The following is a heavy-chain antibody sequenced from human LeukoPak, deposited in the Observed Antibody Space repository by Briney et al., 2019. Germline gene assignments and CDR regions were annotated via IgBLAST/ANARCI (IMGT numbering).Heavy chain of an antibody. CDR2: IYYSGST. V-gene: IGHV4-31*03. D-gene: IGHD2-21*01. Sequence: SETLSLTCTVSGGSISSGGYYWSWIRQHPGKGLEWIGYIYYSGSTYYNPSLQSRVTTSLDTSKNQFSLNLSSVTAADTAVYYCARVLYIPNYFDFWGQGTLVTVSS. CDR1: GGSISSGGYY. CDR3: ARVLYIPNYFDF. J-gene: IGHJ4*02.